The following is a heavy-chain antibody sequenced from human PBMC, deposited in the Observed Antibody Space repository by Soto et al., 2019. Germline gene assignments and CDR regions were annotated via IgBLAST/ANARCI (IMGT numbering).Heavy chain of an antibody. D-gene: IGHD6-6*01. CDR2: IDHSGNT. J-gene: IGHJ5*02. CDR3: ARVSSSSRTWFDP. V-gene: IGHV4-4*02. CDR1: GGSISSSNW. Sequence: PSETLSLTCAVSGGSISSSNWWSWVRQPPGKGLEWIGEIDHSGNTNHNPSLKSRVTMSVDNSKNQFSLKLTSVTAADTAVYYCARVSSSSRTWFDPWGQGTPVTVSS.